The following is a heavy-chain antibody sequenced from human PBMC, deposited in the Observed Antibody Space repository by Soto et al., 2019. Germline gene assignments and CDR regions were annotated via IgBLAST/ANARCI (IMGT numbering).Heavy chain of an antibody. Sequence: QVQLQQWGAGLLKPSETLSLTCAVYGGSFSGYYWSWIRQPPGKGLEWIGEINHSGSTNYNPSLTSRVTISVDTSKNQFSLKLSSVTAADTAVYYCASCGAAAGNYNWFDPWGQGTLVTVSS. D-gene: IGHD6-13*01. J-gene: IGHJ5*02. V-gene: IGHV4-34*01. CDR2: INHSGST. CDR1: GGSFSGYY. CDR3: ASCGAAAGNYNWFDP.